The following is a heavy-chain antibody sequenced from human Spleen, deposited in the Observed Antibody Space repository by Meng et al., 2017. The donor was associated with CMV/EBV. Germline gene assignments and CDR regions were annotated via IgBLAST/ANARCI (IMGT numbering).Heavy chain of an antibody. CDR1: GFSFSDHH. CDR2: ISDSATTI. Sequence: GESLKISCAASGFSFSDHHMSWIRQAPGKGLEWISYISDSATTIFYAHSVKGRFTISRDNAKNSLYLQMNSLRAEDTAVYYCARYCSSTSCYGAEYFQHWGQGTLVTVSS. V-gene: IGHV3-11*04. J-gene: IGHJ1*01. D-gene: IGHD2-2*01. CDR3: ARYCSSTSCYGAEYFQH.